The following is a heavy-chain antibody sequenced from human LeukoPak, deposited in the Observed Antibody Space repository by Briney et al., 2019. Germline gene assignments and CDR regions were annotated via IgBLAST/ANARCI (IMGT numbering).Heavy chain of an antibody. CDR2: IKQDGNEK. J-gene: IGHJ4*02. V-gene: IGHV3-7*01. CDR1: GFTPRTYW. D-gene: IGHD4/OR15-4a*01. CDR3: ARDTLGEGEDANYAVYYFDY. Sequence: PGGSLRLSCAASGFTPRTYWMSWVRQAPGKGLEWVANIKQDGNEKYYVDSVKSRFTISRDKAKNSLDMQMNSLRAEDTAVYYCARDTLGEGEDANYAVYYFDYWGQGTPVTVSS.